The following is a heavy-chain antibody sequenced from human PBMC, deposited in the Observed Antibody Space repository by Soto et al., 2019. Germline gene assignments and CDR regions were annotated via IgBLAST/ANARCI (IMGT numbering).Heavy chain of an antibody. J-gene: IGHJ3*01. V-gene: IGHV1-18*01. D-gene: IGHD3-10*01. CDR2: ISAYNGNT. Sequence: GASVKVSCKASGYTFTSYGISWVRQAPGQGLEWMGWISAYNGNTNYAQKLQGRVTMTTDTSTSTAYMELRSLRSDDTAVYYCAKELWFGGLENAFDVWGQGIMVTV. CDR1: GYTFTSYG. CDR3: AKELWFGGLENAFDV.